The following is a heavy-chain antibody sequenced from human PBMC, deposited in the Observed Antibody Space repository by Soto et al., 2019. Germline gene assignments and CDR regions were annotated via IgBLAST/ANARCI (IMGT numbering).Heavy chain of an antibody. CDR1: GFTFSSYA. J-gene: IGHJ4*02. Sequence: EVKLLESGGGLVQPGGSLRLSCAASGFTFSSYAMSWVRQAPGKGLEWVSAISGSGGSTYYADSVKGRFTISRDNSKNTLYLQMNSLRAEDTAVYYCAKHRAVTRQSDIDYWGQGTLVTVSS. V-gene: IGHV3-23*01. D-gene: IGHD4-17*01. CDR3: AKHRAVTRQSDIDY. CDR2: ISGSGGST.